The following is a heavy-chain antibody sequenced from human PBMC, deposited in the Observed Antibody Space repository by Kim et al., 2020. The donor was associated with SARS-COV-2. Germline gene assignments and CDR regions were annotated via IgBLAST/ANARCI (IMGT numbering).Heavy chain of an antibody. CDR3: AGSRPDAFDI. J-gene: IGHJ3*02. V-gene: IGHV4-39*01. D-gene: IGHD3-10*01. CDR2: IYYGGST. CDR1: GGSISSSSYY. Sequence: SETLSLTCTVSGGSISSSSYYWGWIRQPPGKGLEWIGSIYYGGSTSYNPSPKSRVTISVDTSKNQFSLKRSSVTAADTAVYYCAGSRPDAFDIWGQGTMVTVSS.